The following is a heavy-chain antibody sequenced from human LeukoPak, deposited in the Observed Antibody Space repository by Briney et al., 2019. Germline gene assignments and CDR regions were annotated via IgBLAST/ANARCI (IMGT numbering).Heavy chain of an antibody. CDR1: GFTFSSYA. Sequence: GGSLGLSCAASGFTFSSYAMSWVRQAPGKGLEWVSAISGSGGSTYYADSVKGRFTISRDNSKNTLYLQMNSLRAEDTAVYYCAKDTLYGDYYFDYWGQGTLVTVSS. J-gene: IGHJ4*02. CDR3: AKDTLYGDYYFDY. V-gene: IGHV3-23*01. CDR2: ISGSGGST. D-gene: IGHD4-17*01.